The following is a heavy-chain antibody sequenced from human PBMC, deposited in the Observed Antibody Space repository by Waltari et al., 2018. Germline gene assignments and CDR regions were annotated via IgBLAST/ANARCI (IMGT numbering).Heavy chain of an antibody. Sequence: QVQLVQSGAEVKKPGSSVKVSCKASGGTFGSYAISWVRQAPGQGLEWMGGIIPIFGTANYGQKFQGRGTITADESTSTAYMELSSLRSEDTAVYYCARESITIFGVGSRGYYYYMDVWGKGTTVTVSS. CDR2: IIPIFGTA. V-gene: IGHV1-69*12. CDR3: ARESITIFGVGSRGYYYYMDV. D-gene: IGHD3-3*01. J-gene: IGHJ6*03. CDR1: GGTFGSYA.